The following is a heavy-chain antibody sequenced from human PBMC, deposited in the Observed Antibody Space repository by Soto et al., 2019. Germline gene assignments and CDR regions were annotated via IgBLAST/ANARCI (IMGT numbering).Heavy chain of an antibody. V-gene: IGHV1-18*01. D-gene: IGHD6-13*01. Sequence: QVQLVQSGAEVKKPGASVKVSCKASGYTFTSYGISWVRQAPGQGREWMGWVSAYNGNTNYAQKLQGRVTMTTDTSTSTAYMELRSLRSDDKAVYYCARGSAGIAAAGISWGKFDPWGQGTLVTVSS. CDR3: ARGSAGIAAAGISWGKFDP. J-gene: IGHJ5*02. CDR1: GYTFTSYG. CDR2: VSAYNGNT.